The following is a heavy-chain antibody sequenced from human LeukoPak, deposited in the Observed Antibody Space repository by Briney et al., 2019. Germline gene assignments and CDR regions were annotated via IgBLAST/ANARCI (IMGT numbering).Heavy chain of an antibody. D-gene: IGHD2-2*03. CDR3: ARESAGYCSSTSCYRDAFDI. CDR2: IIPIFGTA. V-gene: IGHV1-69*13. CDR1: GGTFSSYA. J-gene: IGHJ3*02. Sequence: SVKVSCKASGGTFSSYAISWVRQAPGQGLEWMGGIIPIFGTANYAQKFQGRVTITADESTSTAYMELSSPRSEDTAVYYCARESAGYCSSTSCYRDAFDIWGQGTMVTVSS.